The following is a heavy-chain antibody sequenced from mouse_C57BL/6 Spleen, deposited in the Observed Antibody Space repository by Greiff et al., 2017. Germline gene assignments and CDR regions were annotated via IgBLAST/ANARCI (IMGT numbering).Heavy chain of an antibody. V-gene: IGHV1-81*01. CDR3: ARKGKNDYDD. Sequence: QVQLQQSGAELARPGASVKLSCKASGYTFTSYGISWVKQRTGQGLEWIGEIYPRSGNTYYNEKFKGKATLTADKSSSTAYMELRSLTSEDSAVYFWARKGKNDYDDWGQGTTLTVSS. CDR2: IYPRSGNT. J-gene: IGHJ2*01. D-gene: IGHD2-4*01. CDR1: GYTFTSYG.